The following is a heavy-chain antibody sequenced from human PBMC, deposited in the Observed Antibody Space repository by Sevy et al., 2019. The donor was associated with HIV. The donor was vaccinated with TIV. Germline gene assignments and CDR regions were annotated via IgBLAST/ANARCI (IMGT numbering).Heavy chain of an antibody. J-gene: IGHJ4*02. CDR2: IWYDGSNK. Sequence: GGSLRLSCAASGFTFSSYGMHWVRQAPGKGLEWVAVIWYDGSNKYYADSVKGRFTISRDNSKNTLYLQMNSLRAEDTAVYYWARAKGILTTYDSSGNLDYWGQGTLVTVSS. D-gene: IGHD3-22*01. V-gene: IGHV3-33*01. CDR3: ARAKGILTTYDSSGNLDY. CDR1: GFTFSSYG.